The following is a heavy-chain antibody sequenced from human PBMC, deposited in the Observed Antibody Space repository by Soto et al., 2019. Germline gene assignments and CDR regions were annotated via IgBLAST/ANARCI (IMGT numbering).Heavy chain of an antibody. J-gene: IGHJ6*02. CDR3: AGPGDYYYYYGMDV. CDR2: IIPIFGTA. Sequence: QVQLVQSGAEVKKPGSSVKVSCKASGGTFSSYSISWVRQAPGQGLEWMGGIIPIFGTANYAQKFQGRVTITADESTSTAYMELSRLRSEDTAVYYCAGPGDYYYYYGMDVWGQGTTVTFSS. V-gene: IGHV1-69*12. CDR1: GGTFSSYS.